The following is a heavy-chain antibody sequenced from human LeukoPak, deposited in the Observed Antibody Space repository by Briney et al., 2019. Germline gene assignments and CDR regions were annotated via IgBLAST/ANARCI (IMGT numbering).Heavy chain of an antibody. J-gene: IGHJ4*02. D-gene: IGHD2-15*01. CDR2: IYPGDSDT. V-gene: IGHV5-51*01. Sequence: GESLKISCKGSGYSFTSYWIGWVRQMPGKGLEWMGIIYPGDSDTRYSPSFQGQVTISADKSISTAYLQWSSLKASDTAMYYCARAVGLYCSGGSCYPSYFDYWGQGTLVTVSS. CDR1: GYSFTSYW. CDR3: ARAVGLYCSGGSCYPSYFDY.